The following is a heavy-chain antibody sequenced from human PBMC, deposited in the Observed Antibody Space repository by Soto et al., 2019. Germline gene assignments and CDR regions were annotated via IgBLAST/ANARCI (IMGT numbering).Heavy chain of an antibody. J-gene: IGHJ4*02. CDR1: GFTFSSYW. Sequence: VQLVESGGGLVQPGGSLRLSCAASGFTFSSYWMHWVRQAPGKGLVWVSRINSDGSSTSYADSVKGRFTISRDNAKNTLYLQMNSLTADDTAVYYGARDDFRRGDKIDYWGRGALVTVSS. V-gene: IGHV3-74*01. CDR3: ARDDFRRGDKIDY. CDR2: INSDGSST. D-gene: IGHD3-16*01.